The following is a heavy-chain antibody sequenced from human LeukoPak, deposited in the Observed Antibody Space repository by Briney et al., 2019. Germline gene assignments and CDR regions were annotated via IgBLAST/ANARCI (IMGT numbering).Heavy chain of an antibody. V-gene: IGHV3-23*01. CDR2: ISGSGGST. CDR1: GFTFSSYA. Sequence: TGGSLRLSCAASGFTFSSYAMSWVRQAPGKGLEWVSAISGSGGSTYYADSVKGRFTISRDNSKNTLYLQMNSLRAEDTAVYYCAKIGGIVVVPAARTNYFDYWGQGTLVTVSS. D-gene: IGHD2-2*01. CDR3: AKIGGIVVVPAARTNYFDY. J-gene: IGHJ4*02.